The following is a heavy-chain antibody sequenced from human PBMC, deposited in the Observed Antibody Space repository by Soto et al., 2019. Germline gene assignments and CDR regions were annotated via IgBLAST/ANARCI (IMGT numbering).Heavy chain of an antibody. V-gene: IGHV3-23*01. CDR2: ISGSGGST. Sequence: EVQLLESGGGLVQPGGSLRLSCAASGLTFSSYAMSWVRQAPGKGLEWVSAISGSGGSTDYADSVKGRFTISRDNSKNTLFLQMNSLRAEDTAVYYCTKPQGIAGWYFDLWGRGTLVTVSS. CDR1: GLTFSSYA. J-gene: IGHJ2*01. CDR3: TKPQGIAGWYFDL. D-gene: IGHD6-13*01.